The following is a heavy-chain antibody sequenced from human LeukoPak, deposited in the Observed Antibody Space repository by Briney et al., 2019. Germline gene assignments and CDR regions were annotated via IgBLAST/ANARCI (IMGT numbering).Heavy chain of an antibody. CDR3: ARGKLLLYSSSWYDYYYMDV. CDR1: GFTFSSYA. J-gene: IGHJ6*03. V-gene: IGHV4-34*01. D-gene: IGHD6-13*01. Sequence: GSLRLSCAASGFTFSSYAMNWVRQAPGKGLEWIGEINHSGSTNYNPSLKSRVTISVDTSKNQFSLKLSSVTAADTAVYYCARGKLLLYSSSWYDYYYMDVWGKGTTVTVSS. CDR2: INHSGST.